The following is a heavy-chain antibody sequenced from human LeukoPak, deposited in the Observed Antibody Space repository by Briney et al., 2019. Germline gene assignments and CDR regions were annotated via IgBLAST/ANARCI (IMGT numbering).Heavy chain of an antibody. CDR2: IYTSGST. J-gene: IGHJ5*02. CDR1: GGSISSYY. V-gene: IGHV4-4*07. Sequence: SETLSLTCTVSGGSISSYYWSWIRQPAGKGLEWIGRIYTSGSTNYNPSLKSRVTMSVDTSKNQFSLKLSSVTAAATAVYYCAIDYYDFWSGDMRGGWFDPWGQGTLVTVSS. CDR3: AIDYYDFWSGDMRGGWFDP. D-gene: IGHD3-3*01.